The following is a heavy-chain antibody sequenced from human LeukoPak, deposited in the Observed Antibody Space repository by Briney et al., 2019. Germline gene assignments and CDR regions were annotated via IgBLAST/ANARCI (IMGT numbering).Heavy chain of an antibody. V-gene: IGHV3-23*01. J-gene: IGHJ4*02. Sequence: GGSLRLSCAASGFTFSSYAMSWVRQAPGKGLEWVSAISGSGGSTYYADSVKGRFTISRDNSKNTLYLQMNSLRAEDTAVYYCAKRGILTGSYTHFDYWGQGTLVTVSS. CDR2: ISGSGGST. CDR1: GFTFSSYA. D-gene: IGHD3-9*01. CDR3: AKRGILTGSYTHFDY.